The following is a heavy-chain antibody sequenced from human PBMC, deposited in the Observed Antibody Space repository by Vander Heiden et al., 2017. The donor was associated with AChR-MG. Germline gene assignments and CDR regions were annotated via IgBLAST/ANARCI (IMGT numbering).Heavy chain of an antibody. V-gene: IGHV1-69*04. CDR1: GGTFSSYA. CDR3: ASYPYYYDSSGYLGFDY. J-gene: IGHJ4*02. D-gene: IGHD3-22*01. Sequence: QVQLVQSGAEVKKPGSSVKVSCKASGGTFSSYAISWVRQAPGQGLEWMRRIIPSLGIANYAQKFQGRVTITADKSTSTAYMELSSLRSEDTAVYYCASYPYYYDSSGYLGFDYWGQGTLVTVSS. CDR2: IIPSLGIA.